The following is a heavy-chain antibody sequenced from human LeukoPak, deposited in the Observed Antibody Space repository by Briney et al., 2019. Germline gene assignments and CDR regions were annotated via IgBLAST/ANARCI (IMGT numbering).Heavy chain of an antibody. CDR2: ISSSSSYI. V-gene: IGHV3-21*01. CDR3: ARDWPTIAAAGTSPEYFQH. CDR1: GFTFSSNS. D-gene: IGHD6-13*01. J-gene: IGHJ1*01. Sequence: PGGFLRLSCAASGFTFSSNSMNWVRQAPGKGLEWVSSISSSSSYIYYADSVKGRFTISRDNAKNSLYLQMNSQRAENTAVYYCARDWPTIAAAGTSPEYFQHWGQGTLVTVSS.